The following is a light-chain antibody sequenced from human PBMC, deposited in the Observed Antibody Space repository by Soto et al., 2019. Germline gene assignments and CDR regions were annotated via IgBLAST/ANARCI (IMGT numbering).Light chain of an antibody. Sequence: EIVLTQSPGTLSLSPGERATLSCRASQSVSSSYLAWYQQKPGQTPRLLIYGASNRATGIPDRFSGSGSGTDFTLTISRLKPEDFAVYYCQQYGSPLTFGGGTKVEIK. CDR1: QSVSSSY. CDR3: QQYGSPLT. J-gene: IGKJ4*01. CDR2: GAS. V-gene: IGKV3-20*01.